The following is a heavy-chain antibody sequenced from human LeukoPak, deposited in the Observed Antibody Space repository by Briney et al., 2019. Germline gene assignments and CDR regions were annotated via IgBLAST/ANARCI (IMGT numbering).Heavy chain of an antibody. J-gene: IGHJ4*02. V-gene: IGHV3-15*01. CDR3: TTDPHYYDSSGYFFPPLS. CDR1: GFTFSNAW. CDR2: IKREPDGGTT. D-gene: IGHD3-22*01. Sequence: GGSLRLSCAASGFTFSNAWMSWVRQAPGKGLEWVGRIKREPDGGTTDYAAPVKGRFTISRDDSKNTLYLQMNSLKNEDTAVYYCTTDPHYYDSSGYFFPPLSWGQGTLVTVSS.